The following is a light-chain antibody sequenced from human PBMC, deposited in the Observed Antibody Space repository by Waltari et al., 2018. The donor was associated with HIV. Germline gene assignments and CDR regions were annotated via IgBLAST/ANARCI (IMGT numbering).Light chain of an antibody. V-gene: IGLV2-23*02. CDR2: EVT. J-gene: IGLJ1*01. Sequence: QSALTQPASVSGSPGQSITISCTGTRSNVGSDDLVSWYQQHPGEAPNLIIYEVTKRPSGVSNRFSGSKSGNTASLTISGLQAEDEADYYCCSCPRSGIRYVFGTGTKVTVL. CDR3: CSCPRSGIRYV. CDR1: RSNVGSDDL.